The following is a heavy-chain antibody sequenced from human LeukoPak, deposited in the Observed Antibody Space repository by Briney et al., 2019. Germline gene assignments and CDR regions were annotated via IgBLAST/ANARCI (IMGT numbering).Heavy chain of an antibody. V-gene: IGHV4-59*08. Sequence: SETLSLTCAVSGGSISSYYWSWIRQPPGKGLEWIGYIYYSGSTNYNPSLKSRVTISVDTSKNQFSLKLSSATAADTAVYYCARPKSGYNNWYFDLWGRGTLVTVSS. CDR1: GGSISSYY. CDR2: IYYSGST. J-gene: IGHJ2*01. CDR3: ARPKSGYNNWYFDL. D-gene: IGHD3-3*01.